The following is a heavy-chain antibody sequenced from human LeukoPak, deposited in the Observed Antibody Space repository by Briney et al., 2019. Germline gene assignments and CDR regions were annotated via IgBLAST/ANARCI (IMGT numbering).Heavy chain of an antibody. CDR3: AKGVRFGPSSLEY. V-gene: IGHV3-30*02. D-gene: IGHD3-10*01. J-gene: IGHJ4*02. CDR1: GFAFSSYG. CDR2: IRYDGSNK. Sequence: GGSLRLSCVASGFAFSSYGMHWVRRAPGKGLEWVAFIRYDGSNKYYADSVKGRFTISRDNSKNTLYLQMNSLRAEDTAVYYCAKGVRFGPSSLEYWGQGTLVTVSS.